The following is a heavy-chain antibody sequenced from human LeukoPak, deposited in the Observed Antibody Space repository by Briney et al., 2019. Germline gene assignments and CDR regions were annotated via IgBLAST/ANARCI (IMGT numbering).Heavy chain of an antibody. Sequence: SVKVSCKASGGTFSSYAISWVRQAPGQGLEWMGRIIPILGIANYAQKFQGRVTITADKSTSTAYMELSSLRSEDTAVYSSATLTTDYYDSSGYYYLFPHWGQGTLVTVSS. D-gene: IGHD3-22*01. V-gene: IGHV1-69*04. CDR3: ATLTTDYYDSSGYYYLFPH. CDR1: GGTFSSYA. CDR2: IIPILGIA. J-gene: IGHJ1*01.